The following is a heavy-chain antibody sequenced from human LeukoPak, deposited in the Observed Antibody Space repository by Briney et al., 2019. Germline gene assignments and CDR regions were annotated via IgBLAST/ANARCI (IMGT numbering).Heavy chain of an antibody. D-gene: IGHD6-13*01. V-gene: IGHV3-23*01. J-gene: IGHJ4*02. CDR2: ISGSGGST. Sequence: GGSLRLSCAASGFTFSSYAMSWVRQAPGKGLEWVSAISGSGGSTYYADSVKGRFTISRDNSKNTLYLQMNSLRAEDTAVYYCAKPPWRLSSSSWYYFDYWGQGTLVTVSS. CDR3: AKPPWRLSSSSWYYFDY. CDR1: GFTFSSYA.